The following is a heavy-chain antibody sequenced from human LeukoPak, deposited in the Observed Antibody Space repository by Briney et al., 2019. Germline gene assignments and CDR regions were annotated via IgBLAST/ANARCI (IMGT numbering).Heavy chain of an antibody. CDR3: AARDISKWYSY. CDR2: IYSDGNT. D-gene: IGHD2-15*01. J-gene: IGHJ4*02. CDR1: GFTVSSTH. Sequence: GGSLRLSCEASGFTVSSTHMVWVRQAPGKGLEWVSVIYSDGNTNNADSVRGRFSTSRDNSENTVYLQMNSLRVEDTGLYYCAARDISKWYSYWGQGTLVTVSS. V-gene: IGHV3-53*01.